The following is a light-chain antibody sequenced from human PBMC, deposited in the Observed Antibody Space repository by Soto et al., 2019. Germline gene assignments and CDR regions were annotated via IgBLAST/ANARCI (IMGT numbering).Light chain of an antibody. V-gene: IGKV1-5*01. CDR3: HQYYSYSWT. J-gene: IGKJ1*01. Sequence: DIQMTQSPSTLSASVGDRVTITCRASQSISSWLAWYQQKPGKAPKLLIYDASSLESGVPSRFSGSGSGTEVFLIISSLLPYDVVAYYCHQYYSYSWTFGQGTKVDIK. CDR1: QSISSW. CDR2: DAS.